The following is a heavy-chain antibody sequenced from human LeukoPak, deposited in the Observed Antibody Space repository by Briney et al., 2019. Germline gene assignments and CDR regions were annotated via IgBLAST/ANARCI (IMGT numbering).Heavy chain of an antibody. J-gene: IGHJ4*02. D-gene: IGHD2-15*01. CDR1: GFTFSRYA. CDR3: ARAPSGCGGTCPSDH. V-gene: IGHV3-23*01. CDR2: MSGSGRST. Sequence: WGSLRLSCAASGFTFSRYAITWVRQAPRKGLERVSSMSGSGRSTYYADPVKGRFTLSKDNSKDTLYLQMNSLRAEDTALYYCARAPSGCGGTCPSDHWGPGNQVTVSS.